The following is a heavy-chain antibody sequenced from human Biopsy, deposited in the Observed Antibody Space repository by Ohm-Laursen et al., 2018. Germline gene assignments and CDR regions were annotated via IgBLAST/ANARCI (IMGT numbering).Heavy chain of an antibody. CDR1: EYTLTELP. CDR2: FDPEHGET. J-gene: IGHJ4*02. Sequence: VASVNASCQVSEYTLTELPIHWVRQAPGKGLEWMGGFDPEHGETLYAQKFPGRVTMTEDTSTDTAYMELSSLKSEDPAVYYYAADINVWNVNYWGQGTQVTVSS. CDR3: AADINVWNVNY. D-gene: IGHD1-1*01. V-gene: IGHV1-24*01.